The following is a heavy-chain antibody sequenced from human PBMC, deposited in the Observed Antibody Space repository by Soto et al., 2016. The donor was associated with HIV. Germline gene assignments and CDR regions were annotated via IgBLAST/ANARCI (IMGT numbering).Heavy chain of an antibody. Sequence: QVQLQESGPGLLKPSETLSLTCDVSGYSISSGYYWGWIRQPPGKGLEWIGSIYHSGSTYYNPSLKSRVTISVDTSKNQFSLKLSSVTAADTAVYYCARDQGVAATGDYWGPG. CDR3: ARDQGVAATGDY. D-gene: IGHD6-13*01. V-gene: IGHV4-38-2*02. CDR2: IYHSGST. J-gene: IGHJ4*03. CDR1: GYSISSGYY.